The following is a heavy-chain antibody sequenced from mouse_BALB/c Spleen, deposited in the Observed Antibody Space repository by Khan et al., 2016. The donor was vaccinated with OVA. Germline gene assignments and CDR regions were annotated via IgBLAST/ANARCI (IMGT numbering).Heavy chain of an antibody. V-gene: IGHV5-17*02. J-gene: IGHJ2*01. CDR3: AASYFYGYYLDY. Sequence: EVELVESGGGLVQPGGSRKLSCAASGFTFSSYGMHWVRQAPEKGLEWVAYISGDSNTIYYADTVKGRFTISRDNPKNTLFLQMTSLMSEDTARYYGAASYFYGYYLDYWGPGTTLTVSS. CDR1: GFTFSSYG. CDR2: ISGDSNTI. D-gene: IGHD1-1*01.